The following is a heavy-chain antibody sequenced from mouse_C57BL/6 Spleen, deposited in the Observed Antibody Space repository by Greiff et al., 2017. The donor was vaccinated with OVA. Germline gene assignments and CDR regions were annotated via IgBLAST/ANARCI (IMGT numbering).Heavy chain of an antibody. Sequence: EVKVVESGGGLVKPGGSLKLSCAASGFTFSSYAMSWVRQTPEKRLEWVATISDGGSYTYYPDNVKGRFTISRDNAKNNLYLQMSHLKSEDTAMYYCARDRYYGNYEGAMDYWGQGTSVTVSS. CDR1: GFTFSSYA. J-gene: IGHJ4*01. CDR2: ISDGGSYT. V-gene: IGHV5-4*01. D-gene: IGHD2-1*01. CDR3: ARDRYYGNYEGAMDY.